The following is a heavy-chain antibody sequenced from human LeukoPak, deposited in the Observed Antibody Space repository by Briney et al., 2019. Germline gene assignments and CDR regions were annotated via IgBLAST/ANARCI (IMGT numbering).Heavy chain of an antibody. D-gene: IGHD5-24*01. V-gene: IGHV4-59*01. J-gene: IGHJ4*02. CDR2: IYDGGST. CDR1: GGSISTYS. CDR3: ARAGPRRDGYNFDY. Sequence: PSETLSHTCNVPGGSISTYSWSWIRQPPGKGLERIGLIYDGGSTYYNPSLKSRVTISLDTSKNQVSLKLNSVTSPDTAVYYCARAGPRRDGYNFDYWGQGTLVTASS.